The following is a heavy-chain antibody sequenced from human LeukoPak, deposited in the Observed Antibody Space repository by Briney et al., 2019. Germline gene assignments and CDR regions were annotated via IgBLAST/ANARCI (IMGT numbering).Heavy chain of an antibody. D-gene: IGHD2-2*01. CDR3: ARRTRRAEGVY. J-gene: IGHJ4*02. CDR2: IYYSGST. Sequence: SETLSLTCTVSGGSISSSSYFWGWIRQPPGKGLEWIGSIYYSGSTYYNPSLKSRVTMSVDTSKNQFSLKLSSVTAADTAVYYCARRTRRAEGVYWGQGTLVTVSS. V-gene: IGHV4-39*07. CDR1: GGSISSSSYF.